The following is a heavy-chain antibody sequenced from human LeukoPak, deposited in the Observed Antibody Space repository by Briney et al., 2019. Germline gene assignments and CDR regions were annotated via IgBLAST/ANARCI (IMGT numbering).Heavy chain of an antibody. CDR3: ARVGYCSSTSCYTWFDP. CDR2: INPNSGGT. V-gene: IGHV1-2*02. CDR1: GYTSTGYY. D-gene: IGHD2-2*02. Sequence: ASVKVSCKASGYTSTGYYMHWVRQAPGQGLEWMGWINPNSGGTNYAQKFQGRVTMTRDTSISTAYMELSRLRSDDTAVYYCARVGYCSSTSCYTWFDPWGQGTLVTVSS. J-gene: IGHJ5*02.